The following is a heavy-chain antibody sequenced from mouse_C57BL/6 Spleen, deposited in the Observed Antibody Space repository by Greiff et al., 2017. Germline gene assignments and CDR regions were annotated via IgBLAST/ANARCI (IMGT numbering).Heavy chain of an antibody. CDR3: ARGDYALWYFDV. Sequence: VQLQESGPELVKPGASVKISCKASGYAFSSSWMNWVKQRPGKGLEWIGRIYPGDGDTNYNGKFKGKATLTADKSSSTAYMHLSSLTSEDSAVYFCARGDYALWYFDVWGTGTTVTVSS. CDR2: IYPGDGDT. J-gene: IGHJ1*03. D-gene: IGHD1-1*02. CDR1: GYAFSSSW. V-gene: IGHV1-82*01.